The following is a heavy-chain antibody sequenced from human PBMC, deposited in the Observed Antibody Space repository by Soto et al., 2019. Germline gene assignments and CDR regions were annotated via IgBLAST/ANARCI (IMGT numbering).Heavy chain of an antibody. V-gene: IGHV4-61*01. J-gene: IGHJ4*02. D-gene: IGHD3-16*01. CDR1: GDSVSNDNYY. CDR2: IYYSGTT. CDR3: ARSQRGRTAFTFDY. Sequence: PSETLSLTSAVSGDSVSNDNYYWSWIRQPPGKGLEWIGYIYYSGTTNYNSYLKSRLSLSVDMPKNQFSLKLASVTAADTAVYFCARSQRGRTAFTFDYWGQGALVTVSS.